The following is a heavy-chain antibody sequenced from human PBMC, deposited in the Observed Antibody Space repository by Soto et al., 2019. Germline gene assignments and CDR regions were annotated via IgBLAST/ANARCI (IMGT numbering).Heavy chain of an antibody. V-gene: IGHV1-24*01. J-gene: IGHJ4*02. CDR3: ATGTGGSSSSRVDY. CDR2: FDPEDGET. Sequence: ASVKVSCKVSGYTLTELSMHWVRQAPGKGLEWMGGFDPEDGETIYAQKFQGRVTMTEDTSTDTAYMELSSLRSEDTAVYYWATGTGGSSSSRVDYWGQGTLVTVSS. CDR1: GYTLTELS. D-gene: IGHD6-6*01.